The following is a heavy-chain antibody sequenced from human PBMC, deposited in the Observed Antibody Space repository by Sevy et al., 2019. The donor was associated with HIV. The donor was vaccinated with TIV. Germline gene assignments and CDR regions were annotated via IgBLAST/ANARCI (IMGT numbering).Heavy chain of an antibody. V-gene: IGHV3-72*01. CDR2: TKNKRNNYIT. Sequence: GGSLRLSCAASGFIFSDHYMDWVRQAPGKGLEWVARTKNKRNNYITEYAASVKGRFTISRDDLKNSLYLQMNSLKTEDTAVYYCTGWDTGNQGDWGQGTQVTVSS. CDR3: TGWDTGNQGD. D-gene: IGHD1-26*01. J-gene: IGHJ4*02. CDR1: GFIFSDHY.